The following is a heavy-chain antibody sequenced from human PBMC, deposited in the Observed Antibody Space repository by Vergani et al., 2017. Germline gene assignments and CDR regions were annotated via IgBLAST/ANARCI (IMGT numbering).Heavy chain of an antibody. CDR3: AKDLSRGYSGYDPPTLFDY. V-gene: IGHV3-23*01. J-gene: IGHJ4*02. D-gene: IGHD5-12*01. Sequence: EVQLLESGGGLVQPGGSLRLSCAASGFTFSSYAMSWVRQAPGKGLEGVSAISGSGGSTYYADSVKGRFTISRDNSKNTLYLQMNSLIAEDTAVYYCAKDLSRGYSGYDPPTLFDYWGQGTLVTVSS. CDR2: ISGSGGST. CDR1: GFTFSSYA.